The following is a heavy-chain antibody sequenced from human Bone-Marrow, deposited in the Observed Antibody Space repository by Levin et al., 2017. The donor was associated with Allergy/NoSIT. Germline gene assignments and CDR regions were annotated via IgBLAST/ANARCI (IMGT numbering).Heavy chain of an antibody. CDR2: ISDDGDSQ. J-gene: IGHJ4*02. D-gene: IGHD1-26*01. CDR3: ARDLPPYSGSYHFND. CDR1: GFSFSDYM. V-gene: IGHV3-30-3*01. Sequence: GGSLRLSCAASGFSFSDYMMHWVRQAPGKGLEWVAVISDDGDSQYYADSVKGRFTISRDNSKNTLYLQMNSLRPEDTAVFYCARDLPPYSGSYHFNDWGQGTLVIVSS.